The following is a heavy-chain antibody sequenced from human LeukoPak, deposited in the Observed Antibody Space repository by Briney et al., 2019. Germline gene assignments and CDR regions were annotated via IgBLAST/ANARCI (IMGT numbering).Heavy chain of an antibody. CDR3: ARESTNYYDSDGYYYGPVY. CDR2: IIPIFGTA. V-gene: IGHV1-69*13. Sequence: ASVKVSCKASGYTFTSYGISWVRQAPGQGLEWMGGIIPIFGTANYAQNFQGRVTIIADESTRTTYMELSNLRSEDTAVYYCARESTNYYDSDGYYYGPVYWGQGTLVTVSS. CDR1: GYTFTSYG. J-gene: IGHJ4*02. D-gene: IGHD3-22*01.